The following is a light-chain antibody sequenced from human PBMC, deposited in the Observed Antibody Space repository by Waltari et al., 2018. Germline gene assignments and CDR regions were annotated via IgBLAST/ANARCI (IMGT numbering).Light chain of an antibody. CDR3: VSYAAGSNYV. CDR1: SGDVGGYNY. V-gene: IGLV2-8*01. J-gene: IGLJ1*01. CDR2: GVS. Sequence: QSALTQPPSASGSPGQSVTISCTGTSGDVGGYNYVSWYQPHPGTAPKVLIYGVSKRPSGVPARFSGSKSGNTASLTVSGLQGEDEADYYCVSYAAGSNYVFGTGTKVTVL.